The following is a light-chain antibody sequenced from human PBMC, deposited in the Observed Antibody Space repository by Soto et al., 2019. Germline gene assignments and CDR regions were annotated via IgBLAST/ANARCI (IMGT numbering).Light chain of an antibody. Sequence: EIVMTQSPATLSVSPGERATLSCRASQSVSDKLAWYQQKPGQAPRLLIYHASTRATGITARFSGSGSGTEFTLTISSLQSEDFAVYYCQQYNNWPPWTFGQGTKVEIK. CDR3: QQYNNWPPWT. CDR2: HAS. V-gene: IGKV3-15*01. CDR1: QSVSDK. J-gene: IGKJ1*01.